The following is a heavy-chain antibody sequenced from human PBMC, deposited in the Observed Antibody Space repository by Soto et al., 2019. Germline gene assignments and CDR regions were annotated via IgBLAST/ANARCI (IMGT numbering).Heavy chain of an antibody. CDR3: ARDQSSSILDYYYGMDV. Sequence: GGSLRLSCAASGFTFSSYSMNWVRQTPGKGLEWVSSISSSSSYIYYADSVKGRFTISRDNAKNSLYLQMNSLRAEDTAVYYCARDQSSSILDYYYGMDVWGQGTTVTVSS. V-gene: IGHV3-21*01. CDR1: GFTFSSYS. CDR2: ISSSSSYI. D-gene: IGHD6-6*01. J-gene: IGHJ6*02.